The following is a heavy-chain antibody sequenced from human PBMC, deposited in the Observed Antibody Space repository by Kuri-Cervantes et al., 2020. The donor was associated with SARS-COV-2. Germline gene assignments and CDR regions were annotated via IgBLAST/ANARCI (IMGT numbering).Heavy chain of an antibody. V-gene: IGHV3-7*03. D-gene: IGHD6-19*01. CDR2: IKQDGSGK. Sequence: GGSLRLSCAASGFTFSSYWMSWVRQAPGKGLEWVANIKQDGSGKYYVDSVKGRFTISRDNAKNSLYLQMNSLRAEDTAVYYCARDEWSSGWKLYYYGMDVWGRGTTVTVSS. CDR3: ARDEWSSGWKLYYYGMDV. CDR1: GFTFSSYW. J-gene: IGHJ6*02.